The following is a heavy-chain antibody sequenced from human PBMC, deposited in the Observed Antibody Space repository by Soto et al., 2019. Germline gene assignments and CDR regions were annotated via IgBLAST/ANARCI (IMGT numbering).Heavy chain of an antibody. CDR3: ARDRGDFCSGGSCYSDAFDI. V-gene: IGHV3-74*01. CDR2: INSDGSST. CDR1: GFTFSSYW. Sequence: GASLRLSCAASGFTFSSYWMHWVRQAPGKGLVWVSRINSDGSSTSYADSVKGRFTISRDNAKNTLYLQMNSLRAEDTAVYYCARDRGDFCSGGSCYSDAFDIWGQGTMVTVSS. D-gene: IGHD2-15*01. J-gene: IGHJ3*02.